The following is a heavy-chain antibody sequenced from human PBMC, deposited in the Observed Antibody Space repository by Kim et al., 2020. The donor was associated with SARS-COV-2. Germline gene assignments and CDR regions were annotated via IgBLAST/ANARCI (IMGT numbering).Heavy chain of an antibody. CDR2: IYYSGST. CDR3: ARLGDYNYFDY. CDR1: GGSISSSSYY. V-gene: IGHV4-39*01. D-gene: IGHD4-17*01. Sequence: SETLSLTCTVSGGSISSSSYYWGWIRQPPGKGLEWIGSIYYSGSTYYNPSLKSRVTISVDTSKNQFSLKLSSVTAADTAVYYCARLGDYNYFDYLGQGTL. J-gene: IGHJ4*02.